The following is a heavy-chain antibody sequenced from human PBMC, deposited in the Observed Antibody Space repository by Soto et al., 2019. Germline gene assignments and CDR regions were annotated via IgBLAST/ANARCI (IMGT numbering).Heavy chain of an antibody. J-gene: IGHJ4*02. CDR1: GFTFSSYA. D-gene: IGHD5-18*01. V-gene: IGHV3-23*01. Sequence: GSLRLSCAASGFTFSSYAMSWVRQAPGKGLEWVSAISGSGGSTYYADSVKGRFTISRDNSKNTLYLQMNSLRAEDTAVYYCAKARLGRQLSSQNYWGQGTLVTVSS. CDR2: ISGSGGST. CDR3: AKARLGRQLSSQNY.